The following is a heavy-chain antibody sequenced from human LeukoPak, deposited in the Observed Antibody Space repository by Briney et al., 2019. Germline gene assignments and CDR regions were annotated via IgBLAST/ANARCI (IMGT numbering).Heavy chain of an antibody. CDR2: ITGSGGST. J-gene: IGHJ2*01. CDR1: GLTFSSYA. D-gene: IGHD5-18*01. V-gene: IGHV3-23*01. CDR3: AKDTASSWRYFDL. Sequence: PGGSLRLSCAASGLTFSSYAMSWVRQAPGKGLEWVSAITGSGGSTYYADSVKGRFTISRDNSKNTLYLQMNSLRAEDTAVYYCAKDTASSWRYFDLWGRGTLVTVSS.